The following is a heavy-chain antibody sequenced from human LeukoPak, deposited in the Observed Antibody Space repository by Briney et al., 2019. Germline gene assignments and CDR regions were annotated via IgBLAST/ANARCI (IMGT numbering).Heavy chain of an antibody. CDR2: ISSTSSYI. D-gene: IGHD6-19*01. CDR1: GFTVSSNY. Sequence: GGSLRLSCAASGFTVSSNYMSWVRQAPGKGLEWVSYISSTSSYINYADSVKGRFTISRDNAKNSLFLQMNSLRAEDTAVYYCARVSQWLVPYWGQGTLVTVSS. CDR3: ARVSQWLVPY. J-gene: IGHJ4*02. V-gene: IGHV3-11*05.